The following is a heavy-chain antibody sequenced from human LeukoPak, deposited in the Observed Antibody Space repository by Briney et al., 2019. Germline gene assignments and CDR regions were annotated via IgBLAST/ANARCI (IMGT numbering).Heavy chain of an antibody. V-gene: IGHV4-4*07. CDR1: GGSISSYY. CDR3: ARDLVGPTEYWFDP. Sequence: YPSETLSLTCTVGGGSISSYYWSWLRQPAGKGVEWVGRIYSSGSTNYSPSLKSRVTMSVDTSKNQFSLKLSSVTAADTAVYYCARDLVGPTEYWFDPWGQGTLVTVSS. D-gene: IGHD1-26*01. J-gene: IGHJ5*02. CDR2: IYSSGST.